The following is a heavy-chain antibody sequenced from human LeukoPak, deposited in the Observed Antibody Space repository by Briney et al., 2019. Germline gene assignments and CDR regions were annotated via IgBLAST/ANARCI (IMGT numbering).Heavy chain of an antibody. J-gene: IGHJ1*01. Sequence: SGTLSLTCAVSGGSISSSNWWSWVRQPPGKGLEWIGEIYHSGSTNYNPSLKSRVTISVDKSKNQFSLKLSSVTAADTAVYYCASHYYDSSGYYYVDYFQHWGQGTLVTVSS. V-gene: IGHV4-4*02. D-gene: IGHD3-22*01. CDR1: GGSISSSNW. CDR3: ASHYYDSSGYYYVDYFQH. CDR2: IYHSGST.